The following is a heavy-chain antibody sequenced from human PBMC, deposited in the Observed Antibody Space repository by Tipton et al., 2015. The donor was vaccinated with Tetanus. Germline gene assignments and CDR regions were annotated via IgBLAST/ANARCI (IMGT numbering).Heavy chain of an antibody. CDR1: GVSVMSGDYF. CDR3: ASHYGSGSDDAFDI. Sequence: TLSLTCTVSGVSVMSGDYFWSWVRHLPGKGLEAIGNTQFSGGTYYAPSLRSRATISIDMSNNQFSLKLTSVTAADTAVYYCASHYGSGSDDAFDIWGQGTMVTVSS. J-gene: IGHJ3*02. V-gene: IGHV4-31*03. CDR2: TQFSGGT. D-gene: IGHD3-10*01.